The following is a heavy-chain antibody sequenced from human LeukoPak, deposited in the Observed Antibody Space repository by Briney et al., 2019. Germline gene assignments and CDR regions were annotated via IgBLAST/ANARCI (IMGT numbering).Heavy chain of an antibody. CDR2: IYPGASDI. J-gene: IGHJ4*02. Sequence: GESLKISCKGSGYSFSGYWIGWVRQMPGKGLEWMGIIYPGASDIRYSPSFQGQVTISADKSISTAYLQWSSLKASDTAMYYCAAQSTSREPFDYWGQGTLVTVSS. D-gene: IGHD1-26*01. CDR1: GYSFSGYW. V-gene: IGHV5-51*01. CDR3: AAQSTSREPFDY.